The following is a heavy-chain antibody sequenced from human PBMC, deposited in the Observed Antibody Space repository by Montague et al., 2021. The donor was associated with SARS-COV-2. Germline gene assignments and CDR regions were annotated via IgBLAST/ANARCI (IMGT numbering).Heavy chain of an antibody. Sequence: SETLSLTCTVSGDPINSSYWSWIRQPPGKGLEWIGYIYYRGSTNYSPSLETRVTISVDPSKNQFPLKLSSVTAADTAVYYCAREDRWNWFDPWGQGTLVIVSS. CDR2: IYYRGST. CDR1: GDPINSSY. CDR3: AREDRWNWFDP. V-gene: IGHV4-59*01. J-gene: IGHJ5*02. D-gene: IGHD5-24*01.